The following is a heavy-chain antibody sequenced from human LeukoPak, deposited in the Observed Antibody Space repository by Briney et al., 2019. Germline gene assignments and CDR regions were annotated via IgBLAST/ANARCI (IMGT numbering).Heavy chain of an antibody. V-gene: IGHV3-7*01. CDR2: IKLDGSGK. CDR1: GFTFSTYW. J-gene: IGHJ4*02. Sequence: GGSLRLSCAVSGFTFSTYWMSWLRQAPGKGLEWVANIKLDGSGKYYVDSVKGRFTISRDNSKNSLYLQMNSLRAEDTAVYYCARDNVRLFDYWGRGALVTVSS. D-gene: IGHD6-6*01. CDR3: ARDNVRLFDY.